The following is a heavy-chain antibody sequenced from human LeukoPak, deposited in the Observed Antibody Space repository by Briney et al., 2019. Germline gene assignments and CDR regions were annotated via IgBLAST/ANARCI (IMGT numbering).Heavy chain of an antibody. CDR3: ATADGGSSGYYVY. CDR2: ISSGSSYI. J-gene: IGHJ4*02. Sequence: PGGSLRLSCAASGFTFSYYSMNWVRQAPGKGLEWVSSISSGSSYIYYADSVRGRFTVSRDNAKNSLYLQMDSLRDEDTAVYYCATADGGSSGYYVYWGQGTQVTVSS. V-gene: IGHV3-21*01. CDR1: GFTFSYYS. D-gene: IGHD6-19*01.